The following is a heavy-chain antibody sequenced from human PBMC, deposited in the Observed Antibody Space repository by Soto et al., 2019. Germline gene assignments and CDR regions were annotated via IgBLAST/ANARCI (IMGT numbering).Heavy chain of an antibody. Sequence: HPGGSMRLSCAASGFTFSSYAMSWVRQAPGKGLEWVSAISGSGGSTYYADSVKGRFTISRDNSKNTLYLQMNSLRAEDTAVYYCAKDRDSSSDRDYYYYYGMDVWGQGTTVTVYS. J-gene: IGHJ6*02. D-gene: IGHD2-2*01. V-gene: IGHV3-23*01. CDR3: AKDRDSSSDRDYYYYYGMDV. CDR2: ISGSGGST. CDR1: GFTFSSYA.